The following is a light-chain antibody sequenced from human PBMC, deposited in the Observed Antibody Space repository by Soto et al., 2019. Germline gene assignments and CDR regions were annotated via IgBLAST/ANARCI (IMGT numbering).Light chain of an antibody. CDR3: QQFNNWPHT. CDR2: GAS. CDR1: QSVSSN. V-gene: IGKV3-15*01. J-gene: IGKJ5*01. Sequence: EIVMTQSPATLSVSPGERATLSCRASQSVSSNLAWYQQKPGQAPRLLIYGASTRATGIPARFSGSGSGTEFTLTISNLQAEDFAVYYCQQFNNWPHTFGQGTRLEI.